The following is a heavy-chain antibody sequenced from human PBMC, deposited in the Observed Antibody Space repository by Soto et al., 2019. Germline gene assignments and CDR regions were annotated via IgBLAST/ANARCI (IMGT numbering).Heavy chain of an antibody. Sequence: PSETLSLTCTVSGGSISSGGYYWIWIRQHPGKGLEWIGYIYYSGSTYYNPSLKSRVTISVDTSKNQFSLKLSSVTAADTAVYYCARAFPRLTYYDYVWGSSTRARDAFDIWGQGTMVTVSS. V-gene: IGHV4-31*03. CDR3: ARAFPRLTYYDYVWGSSTRARDAFDI. CDR2: IYYSGST. CDR1: GGSISSGGYY. D-gene: IGHD3-16*01. J-gene: IGHJ3*02.